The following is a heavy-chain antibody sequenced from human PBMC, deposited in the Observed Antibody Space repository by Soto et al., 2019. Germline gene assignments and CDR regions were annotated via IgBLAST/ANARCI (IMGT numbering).Heavy chain of an antibody. CDR1: GFTFSSYS. CDR2: ISSSSSTI. D-gene: IGHD5-18*01. Sequence: GGSLRLSCAASGFTFSSYSMNWVRQAPGKGLEWVSYISSSSSTIYYADSVKGRFTISRDNAKNSLYLQMNSLRAEDTAVYYCARDSGYSYGPLDYWGQGTLVTAPQ. CDR3: ARDSGYSYGPLDY. V-gene: IGHV3-48*01. J-gene: IGHJ4*02.